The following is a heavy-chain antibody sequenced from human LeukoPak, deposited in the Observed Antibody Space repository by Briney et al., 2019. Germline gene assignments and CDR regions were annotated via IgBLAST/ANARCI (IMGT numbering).Heavy chain of an antibody. CDR3: ARARHSDY. J-gene: IGHJ4*02. D-gene: IGHD1-1*01. CDR1: GFTVSSNY. CDR2: IYSGGST. V-gene: IGHV3-53*01. Sequence: GGSLRLSCAASGFTVSSNYMSWVRQAPGKGLEWVSVIYSGGSTYYADSVKGRFTISRDNSKNTVYLQMNNLGADDTAVYYCARARHSDYWGQGTLVTVSS.